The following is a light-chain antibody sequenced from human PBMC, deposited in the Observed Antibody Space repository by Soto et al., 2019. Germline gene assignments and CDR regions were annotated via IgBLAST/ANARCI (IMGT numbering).Light chain of an antibody. CDR2: DAS. J-gene: IGKJ5*01. V-gene: IGKV3-11*01. Sequence: QSLSTLSSSPGERATLSCRASQSVSSYLAWYQQKPGQAPRLLIYDASNRATGIPARFSGSGSGTDFTLTISSLEPEDFAVYYCPQRSNWPITFGQGTRLDI. CDR3: PQRSNWPIT. CDR1: QSVSSY.